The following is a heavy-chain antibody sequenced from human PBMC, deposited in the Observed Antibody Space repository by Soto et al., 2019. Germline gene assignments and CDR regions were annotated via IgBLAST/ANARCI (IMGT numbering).Heavy chain of an antibody. V-gene: IGHV1-3*01. CDR3: ARTYCDRTSCYSTDY. CDR1: GYIFTSYG. CDR2: INVASGDT. D-gene: IGHD2-2*01. Sequence: QVQLVQSGAEMRMPGASVKVSCKASGYIFTSYGFHWVRQAPGQRLEWMGWINVASGDTDYSQKFQGRVTIATDTSARIVYMEMSSLTSEDTGIYYCARTYCDRTSCYSTDYWGQGTLVTVSS. J-gene: IGHJ4*02.